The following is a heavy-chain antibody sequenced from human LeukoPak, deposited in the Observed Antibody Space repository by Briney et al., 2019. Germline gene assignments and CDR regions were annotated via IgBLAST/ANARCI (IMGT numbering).Heavy chain of an antibody. CDR2: INHSGST. D-gene: IGHD3-10*01. V-gene: IGHV4-34*01. J-gene: IGHJ4*02. CDR1: GGSFSGYY. CDR3: ARGSNYYGLGY. Sequence: SETLSLTCAVYGGSFSGYYWSWIRQPPGKGLEWIGEINHSGSTNYNPSLKSRVTISVDTSKNQFSLKLSSVTAADTAVYYCARGSNYYGLGYWGQETLVTVSS.